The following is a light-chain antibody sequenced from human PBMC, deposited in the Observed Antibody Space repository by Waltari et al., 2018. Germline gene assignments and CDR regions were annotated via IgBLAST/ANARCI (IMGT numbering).Light chain of an antibody. J-gene: IGLJ1*01. Sequence: QSALTQPASVSGSRGQSITISCTGTSSDVGSYNYVSWYQQHPGKAPKLMIYDVSKRPSGVSNRFSGSKAGNTASLTISGLQAEDEADYYCTSYTSSNTYVFGTGTKVTVL. V-gene: IGLV2-14*01. CDR2: DVS. CDR3: TSYTSSNTYV. CDR1: SSDVGSYNY.